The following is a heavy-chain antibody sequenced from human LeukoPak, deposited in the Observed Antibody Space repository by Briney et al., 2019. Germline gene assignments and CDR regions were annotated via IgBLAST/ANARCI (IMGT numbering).Heavy chain of an antibody. V-gene: IGHV4-39*01. D-gene: IGHD1-26*01. Sequence: SETLSLTCTVSGGSINYGGWIRQPPGKGLEWIGSLYYSGTTHYNPSLKSRVPISVDTSKNQFSPKLSSVTAADTAVYYCARVEDMGDYRYRYFEVWGRSTLVTVSS. J-gene: IGHJ2*01. CDR3: ARVEDMGDYRYRYFEV. CDR1: GGSINY. CDR2: LYYSGTT.